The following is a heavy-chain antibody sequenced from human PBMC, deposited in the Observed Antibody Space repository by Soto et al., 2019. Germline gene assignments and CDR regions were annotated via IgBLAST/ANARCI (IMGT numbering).Heavy chain of an antibody. Sequence: GASVKVSCKASGYTFTSYYMHWVRQAPGQGLEWMGIINPSGGSTSYAQRFQGRVTMTRDTSTSTVYMELSSLRSEDTAVYYCARGGLIVVVVATTPFGIWGQGTMVTVSS. J-gene: IGHJ3*02. D-gene: IGHD2-15*01. CDR3: ARGGLIVVVVATTPFGI. V-gene: IGHV1-46*01. CDR2: INPSGGST. CDR1: GYTFTSYY.